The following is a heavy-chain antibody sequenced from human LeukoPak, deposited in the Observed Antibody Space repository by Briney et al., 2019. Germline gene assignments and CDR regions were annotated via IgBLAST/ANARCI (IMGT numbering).Heavy chain of an antibody. CDR3: ARDATVTRTEGFDP. D-gene: IGHD4-17*01. Sequence: SQTLSLTCTVSGGSISSVDSYWNWIRQPPGKGLEWIGSIYYSGSTYYNPSLKSRVTISVDTSKNQFSLKLSSVTAADTAVYYCARDATVTRTEGFDPWGQGTLVTVSS. CDR2: IYYSGST. J-gene: IGHJ5*02. V-gene: IGHV4-39*07. CDR1: GGSISSVDSY.